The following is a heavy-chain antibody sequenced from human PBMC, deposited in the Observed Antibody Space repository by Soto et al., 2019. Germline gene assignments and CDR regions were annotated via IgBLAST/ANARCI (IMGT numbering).Heavy chain of an antibody. Sequence: XXTLSLPFAVYGGSFRGYYWRWIRQPPGKGREWIGEINHSGRPNYNPPLKSRVTISVATSKNQFSLKMSFVTAADTAVYYCARGRRRLDPWGQGTLVTVSS. CDR3: ARGRRRLDP. V-gene: IGHV4-34*01. CDR2: INHSGRP. J-gene: IGHJ5*02. CDR1: GGSFRGYY.